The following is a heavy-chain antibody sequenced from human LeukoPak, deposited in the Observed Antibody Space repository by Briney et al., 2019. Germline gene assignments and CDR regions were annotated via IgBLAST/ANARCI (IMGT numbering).Heavy chain of an antibody. CDR2: ISSSGSTI. J-gene: IGHJ3*02. CDR3: ARVGLLWTTDAFDI. V-gene: IGHV3-48*03. D-gene: IGHD3-10*01. CDR1: GFTFSSYE. Sequence: PGGSLRLSCAASGFTFSSYEMNWVRQAPGKGLEWVSYISSSGSTIYYADSVKGRFTISRDNAKNSLYLQMNSLRAEDTAVYYCARVGLLWTTDAFDIWGQGTMVTVSS.